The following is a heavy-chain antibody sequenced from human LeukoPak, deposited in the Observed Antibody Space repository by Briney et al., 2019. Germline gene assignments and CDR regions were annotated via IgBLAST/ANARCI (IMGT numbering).Heavy chain of an antibody. J-gene: IGHJ4*02. V-gene: IGHV3-30*02. Sequence: GGSLRLSCAASGFTFSSYGMHWVRQAPGKGLEWVAFIRYDGSNKYYADSVKGRFTISRDNSKNTVYLQMNSLRAEDTAVYYCAKGSVPNYYGSGSYSDWGQGTLVTVSS. CDR1: GFTFSSYG. CDR2: IRYDGSNK. CDR3: AKGSVPNYYGSGSYSD. D-gene: IGHD3-10*01.